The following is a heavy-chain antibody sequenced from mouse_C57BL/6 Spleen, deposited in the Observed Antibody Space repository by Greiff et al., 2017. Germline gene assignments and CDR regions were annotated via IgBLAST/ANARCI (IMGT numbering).Heavy chain of an antibody. CDR2: INPNNGGT. CDR3: ARGRGLRDWYFDV. V-gene: IGHV1-22*01. D-gene: IGHD2-4*01. J-gene: IGHJ1*03. Sequence: EVQLHQSGPELVKPGASVKMSCKASGYTFTDYNMHWVKQSHGKSLEWIGYINPNNGGTSYNQKFKGKATLTVNKSSSTAYMELRSLTSEDSAVYYCARGRGLRDWYFDVWGTGTTVTVSS. CDR1: GYTFTDYN.